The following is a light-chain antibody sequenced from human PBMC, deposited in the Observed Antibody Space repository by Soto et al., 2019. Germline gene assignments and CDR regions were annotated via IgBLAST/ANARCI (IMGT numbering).Light chain of an antibody. CDR3: QQYNSYFFT. Sequence: DVQMTQSPSTLSASVGDRVNITCRASESINGWLAWYQQKPGKAPKLLISRASDLQTGVPTRFSGSGSGTEFTITISSLQTDDFATYYCQQYNSYFFTVGPGTKVDVK. V-gene: IGKV1-5*03. CDR2: RAS. CDR1: ESINGW. J-gene: IGKJ3*01.